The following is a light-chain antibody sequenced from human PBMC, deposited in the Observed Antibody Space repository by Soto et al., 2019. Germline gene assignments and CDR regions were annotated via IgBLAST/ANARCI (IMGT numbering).Light chain of an antibody. CDR3: QHRSNWLGT. J-gene: IGKJ3*01. CDR2: DAS. V-gene: IGKV3-11*01. Sequence: EIVLTQSPATLSLSPGERATLSCRASQSVGSFLAWYQPKSGQTPRLLIYDASNRATGIPARFSGSGSGTDFTLTISSLEPEDFAVYYCQHRSNWLGTFGPGTKVDIK. CDR1: QSVGSF.